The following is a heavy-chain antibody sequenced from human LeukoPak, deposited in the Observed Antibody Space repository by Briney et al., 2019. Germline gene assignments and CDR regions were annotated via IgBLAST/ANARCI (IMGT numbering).Heavy chain of an antibody. D-gene: IGHD1-14*01. CDR1: GYPFSSGYY. V-gene: IGHV4-38-2*01. CDR3: ARHGNHRFNRLDP. J-gene: IGHJ5*02. Sequence: PSETLSLTCAVSGYPFSSGYYDSWIRQTPGGVLEWIGTIHDTGFTLYSPSPKSRVTIPADTAKNHFSLNLRSVTAADTAVYYCARHGNHRFNRLDPWGQGILVTVSS. CDR2: IHDTGFT.